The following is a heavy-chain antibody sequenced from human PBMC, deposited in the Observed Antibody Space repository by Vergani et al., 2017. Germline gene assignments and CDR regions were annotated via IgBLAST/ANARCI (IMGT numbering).Heavy chain of an antibody. J-gene: IGHJ5*02. Sequence: QVQLVQSGAEVKKPGSSVKVSCKASGGTFSSYAISWVRQAPGQGLEWMGRIIPILGIANYAQKFQGRVTFTSDTSTSTAYMELSSLRSEDTAVYYCAKGIAARPEETFDPWGQGTLVTVSS. V-gene: IGHV1-69*04. CDR3: AKGIAARPEETFDP. CDR2: IIPILGIA. D-gene: IGHD6-6*01. CDR1: GGTFSSYA.